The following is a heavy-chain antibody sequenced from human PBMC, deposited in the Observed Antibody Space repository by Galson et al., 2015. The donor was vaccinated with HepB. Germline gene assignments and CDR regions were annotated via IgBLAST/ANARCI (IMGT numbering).Heavy chain of an antibody. CDR3: TRLGDLSGYSSS. CDR2: INQDASEK. Sequence: SLRLSCAASGFTFSGSWMSWVRQAPGKGLEWVANINQDASEKYYVDSVEGRFTISRDNAKNSLDLQMNSLRVEDTAVYYCTRLGDLSGYSSSWGQGTLVTVSS. CDR1: GFTFSGSW. J-gene: IGHJ4*02. D-gene: IGHD2-2*01. V-gene: IGHV3-7*05.